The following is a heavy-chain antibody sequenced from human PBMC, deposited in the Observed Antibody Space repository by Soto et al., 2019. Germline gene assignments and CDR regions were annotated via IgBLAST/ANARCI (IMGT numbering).Heavy chain of an antibody. Sequence: SETLSLTCTVSGGSISSYYWSWIRQPPGKGLEWIGYIYYSGSTNYNPSLKSRVTISVDTSKNQFSLKLSSVTAADTAVYYCARHHRDIYSSSWLPFDYWGQGTLVNVSS. D-gene: IGHD6-13*01. CDR1: GGSISSYY. J-gene: IGHJ4*02. CDR2: IYYSGST. CDR3: ARHHRDIYSSSWLPFDY. V-gene: IGHV4-59*08.